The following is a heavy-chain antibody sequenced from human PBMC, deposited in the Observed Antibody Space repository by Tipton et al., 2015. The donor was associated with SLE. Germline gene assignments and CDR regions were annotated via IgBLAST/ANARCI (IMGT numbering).Heavy chain of an antibody. Sequence: TLSLTCTVSGGSISSGGYYWSWIRQHPGKGLEWIGYIYYSGSTYYNPPPKSRVIISVDTSKNQFSLKLSSVTAADTAVYYCARDGADYGDYLGYWGQGTLVTVSS. CDR3: ARDGADYGDYLGY. V-gene: IGHV4-31*03. J-gene: IGHJ4*02. D-gene: IGHD4-17*01. CDR1: GGSISSGGYY. CDR2: IYYSGST.